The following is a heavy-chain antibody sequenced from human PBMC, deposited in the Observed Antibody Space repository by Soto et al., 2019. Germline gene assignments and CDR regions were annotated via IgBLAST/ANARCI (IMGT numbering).Heavy chain of an antibody. D-gene: IGHD3-3*01. J-gene: IGHJ6*03. CDR3: ARGTTIFGPYYYYYMDV. CDR2: INPNSGGT. Sequence: ASVKVSCKASGYTFTGYYMHWVRQAPGQGLEWMGWINPNSGGTNYAQKFQGWVTMTRDTSISTAYMEPSRLRSDDTAVYYCARGTTIFGPYYYYYMDVWGKGTTVTVSS. CDR1: GYTFTGYY. V-gene: IGHV1-2*04.